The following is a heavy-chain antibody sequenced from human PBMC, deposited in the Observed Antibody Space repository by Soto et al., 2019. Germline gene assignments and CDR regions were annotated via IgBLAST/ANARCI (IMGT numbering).Heavy chain of an antibody. Sequence: GGSLRLSCAASGFTFSSYWMHWVRQAPGKGLVWVSRINSDGSSTSYADSVKGRFTISRDNAKNTLYLQMNSLRAEDTAVYYWARDGGCRDGYTVGCNWFDPWGQGTLVTVSS. V-gene: IGHV3-74*01. CDR3: ARDGGCRDGYTVGCNWFDP. CDR1: GFTFSSYW. J-gene: IGHJ5*02. D-gene: IGHD5-12*01. CDR2: INSDGSST.